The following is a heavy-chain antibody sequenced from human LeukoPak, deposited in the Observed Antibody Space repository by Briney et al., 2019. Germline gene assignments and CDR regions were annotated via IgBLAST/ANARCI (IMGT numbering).Heavy chain of an antibody. D-gene: IGHD3-3*01. CDR3: ARRYYDFWSGSVDAFDI. CDR2: IYHSGST. CDR1: GYSISSGYY. J-gene: IGHJ3*02. Sequence: SETLSLTCAVSGYSISSGYYWGWIRQPPGKGLEWIGRIYHSGSTYYNPSLKSRVTISVDTSKNQFSLKLSSVTAADTAVYYCARRYYDFWSGSVDAFDIWGQGTMVTVSS. V-gene: IGHV4-38-2*01.